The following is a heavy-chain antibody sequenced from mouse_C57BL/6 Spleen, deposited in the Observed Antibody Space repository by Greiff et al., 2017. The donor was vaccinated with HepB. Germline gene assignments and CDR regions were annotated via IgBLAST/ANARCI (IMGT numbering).Heavy chain of an antibody. V-gene: IGHV1-76*01. J-gene: IGHJ4*01. CDR1: GYTFTDYY. CDR3: AEGIYYDYDGDGSYAMDY. D-gene: IGHD2-4*01. Sequence: QVQLQQSGAELVRPGASVKLSCKASGYTFTDYYINWVKQRPGQGLEWIARIYPGSGNTYYNEKFKGKATLTAEKSSSTAYMQLSSLTSEDSAVYFCAEGIYYDYDGDGSYAMDYWGQGTSVTVSS. CDR2: IYPGSGNT.